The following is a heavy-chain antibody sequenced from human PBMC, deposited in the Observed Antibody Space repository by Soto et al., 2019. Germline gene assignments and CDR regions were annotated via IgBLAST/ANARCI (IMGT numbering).Heavy chain of an antibody. CDR3: AKDLYSSGWYVLDY. CDR2: ISWNSGSI. Sequence: EVQLVESGGGLVQPGRSLRLSCAASGFTFDDYAMHWVRQAPGKGLEWVSGISWNSGSIGYADSVKGRFTISRDNAKNSLYLQMNSLRAEGTALYYCAKDLYSSGWYVLDYWGQGTLVTVSS. CDR1: GFTFDDYA. D-gene: IGHD6-19*01. J-gene: IGHJ4*02. V-gene: IGHV3-9*01.